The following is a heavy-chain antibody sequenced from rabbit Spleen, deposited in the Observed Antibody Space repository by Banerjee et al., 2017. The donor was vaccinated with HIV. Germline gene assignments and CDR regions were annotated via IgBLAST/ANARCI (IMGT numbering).Heavy chain of an antibody. CDR2: IYPGFGIR. Sequence: QDQLEESGGGLVKPEGSLTLTCKASGFSFSDRDVMCWVRQAPGKGLEWIAYIYPGFGIRNYANSVKGRFTISSDNAQNTVFLQMTSLTASDTATYFCARDWRYDDYDLWGPGTLVTVS. V-gene: IGHV1S45*01. CDR3: ARDWRYDDYDL. J-gene: IGHJ6*01. D-gene: IGHD2-1*01. CDR1: GFSFSDRDV.